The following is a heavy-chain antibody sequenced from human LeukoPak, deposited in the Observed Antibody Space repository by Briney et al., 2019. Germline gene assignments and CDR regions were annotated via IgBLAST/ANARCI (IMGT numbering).Heavy chain of an antibody. V-gene: IGHV3-30*18. J-gene: IGHJ4*02. Sequence: PGGSLRLSCAASGFTFISYGMHWVRQAPGKGLEWVAVISYDGSNKYYADSVKGRFTISRDNSKNTLYLQMNSLRAEDTAVYYCAKGYSYGSYWGQGTLVTVSS. CDR2: ISYDGSNK. D-gene: IGHD5-18*01. CDR1: GFTFISYG. CDR3: AKGYSYGSY.